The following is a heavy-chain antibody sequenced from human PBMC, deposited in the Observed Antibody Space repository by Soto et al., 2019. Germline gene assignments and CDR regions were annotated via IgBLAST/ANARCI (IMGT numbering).Heavy chain of an antibody. V-gene: IGHV3-11*01. CDR3: ASLGYEYGDYADFFDAFDI. J-gene: IGHJ3*02. D-gene: IGHD4-17*01. CDR1: GFTFSDYY. Sequence: GGSLRLSCAASGFTFSDYYMSWIRQAPGKGLEWVSYISSSGSTIYYADSVKGRFTISRDNAKNSLYLQMNSLRAEDTAVYYCASLGYEYGDYADFFDAFDIWGQGTMVTVSS. CDR2: ISSSGSTI.